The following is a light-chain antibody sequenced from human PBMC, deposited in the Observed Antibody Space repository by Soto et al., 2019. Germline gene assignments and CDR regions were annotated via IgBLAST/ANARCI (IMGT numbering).Light chain of an antibody. CDR1: SSDVGTYNY. J-gene: IGLJ2*01. V-gene: IGLV2-14*01. CDR3: SSYASSTNLDVL. Sequence: QSALTQPASVSGSPGQSITISCTGTSSDVGTYNYVSWYQHRPGTAPKLMIYEVSNRPSGVSNRFSGSKSGNTASLTISGLQADDEADYYCSSYASSTNLDVLFGGGTKLTVL. CDR2: EVS.